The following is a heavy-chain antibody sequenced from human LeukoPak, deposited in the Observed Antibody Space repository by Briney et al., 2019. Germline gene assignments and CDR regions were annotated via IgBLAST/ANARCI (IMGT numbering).Heavy chain of an antibody. J-gene: IGHJ5*02. D-gene: IGHD4-17*01. V-gene: IGHV1-18*01. CDR2: ISTYNGNT. CDR1: GYTLTELS. CDR3: ARGQNGDYWFDP. Sequence: GASVKVSCKVSGYTLTELSMHWVRQAPGQGLEWMGWISTYNGNTKYAQKFQGRVTMTTDTSTSTAYMELRSLRSDDTAVYYCARGQNGDYWFDPWGQGTLVTVSS.